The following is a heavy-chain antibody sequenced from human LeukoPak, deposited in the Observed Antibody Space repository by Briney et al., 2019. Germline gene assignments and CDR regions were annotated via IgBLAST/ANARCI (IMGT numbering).Heavy chain of an antibody. CDR2: INPNGGGT. CDR3: ARVGSSGWYVHPTLDF. CDR1: GYTFTGYY. Sequence: ASVKVSCKASGYTFTGYYIHWVRQAPGQGLEWMGWINPNGGGTNYAQKFQGRATVTLDTSISTAYIELSSLRSDDTALYYCARVGSSGWYVHPTLDFWGQGTLVTVSS. J-gene: IGHJ4*02. D-gene: IGHD6-19*01. V-gene: IGHV1-2*02.